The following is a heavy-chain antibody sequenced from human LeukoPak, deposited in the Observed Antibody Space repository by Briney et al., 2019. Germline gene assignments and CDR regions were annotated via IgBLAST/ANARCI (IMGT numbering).Heavy chain of an antibody. Sequence: PGGSLRLSCAASGFTYTNYVMSWVRQAPGKGLEWVSSISGGGGTTYYADSVQGRFIISRDNFKNTLYLQMNSLRAEDTAVYYCAKGADRYSYGCRGDYWGQETLVTVSS. CDR2: ISGGGGTT. CDR1: GFTYTNYV. D-gene: IGHD5-18*01. CDR3: AKGADRYSYGCRGDY. J-gene: IGHJ4*02. V-gene: IGHV3-23*01.